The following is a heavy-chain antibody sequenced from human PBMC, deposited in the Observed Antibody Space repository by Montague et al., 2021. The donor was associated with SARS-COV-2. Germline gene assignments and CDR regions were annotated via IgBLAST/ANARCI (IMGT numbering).Heavy chain of an antibody. V-gene: IGHV4-39*07. CDR2: IYYSGST. CDR3: AREGGWLSRGSYYFDY. J-gene: IGHJ4*02. Sequence: IYYSGSTYYNPSLKSRVTISVDTSKNQFSLKLSSVTAADTAVYYCAREGGWLSRGSYYFDYRGEGTLV. D-gene: IGHD3-22*01.